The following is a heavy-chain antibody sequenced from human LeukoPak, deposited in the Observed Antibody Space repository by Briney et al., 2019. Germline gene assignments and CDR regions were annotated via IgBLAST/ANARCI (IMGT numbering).Heavy chain of an antibody. CDR1: VGSISRSNW. CDR3: ARALTTVTQYYFDY. D-gene: IGHD4-17*01. CDR2: IYHSGST. V-gene: IGHV4-4*02. Sequence: SETLSLTCAVSVGSISRSNWWSWVRQPPGKGLEWIGEIYHSGSTNYNPSLKSRVNISVDKSKNQFSLKLSSVTAADTAVYYCARALTTVTQYYFDYWGQGTLVTVSS. J-gene: IGHJ4*02.